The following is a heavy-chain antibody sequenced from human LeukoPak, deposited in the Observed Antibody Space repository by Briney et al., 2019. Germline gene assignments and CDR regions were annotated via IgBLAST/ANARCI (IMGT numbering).Heavy chain of an antibody. V-gene: IGHV5-51*01. D-gene: IGHD6-6*01. CDR1: GYSFTSYW. CDR2: IYPGDSDT. Sequence: GESLKISCKGSGYSFTSYWIGWVRQMPGKGLECGGVIYPGDSDTRFSPSFPGQVSISADKSISTAYLQWSSLKASDTAMYHCARRDYSSSSRGVFDYWGQGTLVTVSS. CDR3: ARRDYSSSSRGVFDY. J-gene: IGHJ4*02.